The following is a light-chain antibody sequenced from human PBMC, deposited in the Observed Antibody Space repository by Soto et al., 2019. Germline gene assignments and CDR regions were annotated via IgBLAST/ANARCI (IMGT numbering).Light chain of an antibody. Sequence: EIVMTQSPATLSVSPGEGATLSCRASQSVSNNYLAWYQQKPGQAPRLLIYGASNRATGIPDRFSGSGSGTDFTLTISRLEPEDFAVYYCQQRDSWPITFGQGTRLEIK. J-gene: IGKJ5*01. V-gene: IGKV3D-20*02. CDR2: GAS. CDR3: QQRDSWPIT. CDR1: QSVSNNY.